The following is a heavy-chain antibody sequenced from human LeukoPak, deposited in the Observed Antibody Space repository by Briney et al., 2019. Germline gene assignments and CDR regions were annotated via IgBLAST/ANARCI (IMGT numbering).Heavy chain of an antibody. D-gene: IGHD3-9*01. Sequence: GGSLRLSCAASGFTFSRNWMHWVRQAPGKGLVWVSRISRDGSSTTCADCVKGRFIISRDNAKNTLYLQMNSLRVEDTAVYYCVRESEYFDWLLDYWGQGTLVTVSS. CDR2: ISRDGSST. CDR1: GFTFSRNW. CDR3: VRESEYFDWLLDY. V-gene: IGHV3-74*01. J-gene: IGHJ4*02.